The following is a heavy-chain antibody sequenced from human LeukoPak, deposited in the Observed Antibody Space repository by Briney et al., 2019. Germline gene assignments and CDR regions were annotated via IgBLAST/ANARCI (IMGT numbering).Heavy chain of an antibody. CDR3: ARGATNWFDP. CDR1: GFTVSNNY. Sequence: GGSLRLSCAASGFTVSNNYMSWVRQAPGKGLEWVSVIHSGGTTNYADSVQGRFTISRDNSKTTVYLHMNSLRAEDTAVYYCARGATNWFDPWGQGTLVTVSS. J-gene: IGHJ5*02. V-gene: IGHV3-53*01. CDR2: IHSGGTT.